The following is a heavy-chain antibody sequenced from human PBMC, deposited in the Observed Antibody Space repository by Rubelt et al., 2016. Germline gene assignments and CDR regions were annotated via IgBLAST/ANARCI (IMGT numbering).Heavy chain of an antibody. V-gene: IGHV3-7*03. Sequence: DGSEKYYVDSVKGRFTISRDNAKNSLYLQMNSLRAEDTAVYYCAREWGRVSEVRFLEWLPTYYYYGMDVWGQGTTVTVSS. CDR3: AREWGRVSEVRFLEWLPTYYYYGMDV. J-gene: IGHJ6*02. CDR2: DGSEK. D-gene: IGHD3-3*01.